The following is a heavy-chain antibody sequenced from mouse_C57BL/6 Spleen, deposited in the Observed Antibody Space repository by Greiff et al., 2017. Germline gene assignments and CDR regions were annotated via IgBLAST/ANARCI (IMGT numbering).Heavy chain of an antibody. J-gene: IGHJ4*01. Sequence: EVKLVESGPELVKPGASVKIPCKASGYTFTDYNMDWVKQSHGKSLEWIGDINPNNGGTIYNQKFKGKATLTVDKSSSTAYMELRSLTSEDTAVYYCARRSNYGRDAMDYWGQGTSVTVSS. D-gene: IGHD2-5*01. CDR3: ARRSNYGRDAMDY. CDR1: GYTFTDYN. CDR2: INPNNGGT. V-gene: IGHV1-18*01.